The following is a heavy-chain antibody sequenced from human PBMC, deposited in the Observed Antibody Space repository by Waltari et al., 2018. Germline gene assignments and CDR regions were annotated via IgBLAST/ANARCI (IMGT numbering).Heavy chain of an antibody. D-gene: IGHD6-19*01. CDR1: GGPFSGYY. Sequence: QVQLQQWGAGLLKPSETLSLTCAVYGGPFSGYYWSWVRQPPGKGLEWIGEINHSGSTNYNPSLKSRVTISVDTSKNQFSLKLSSVTAADTAVYYCARMYSSGWLTSDYWGQGTLVTVSS. CDR3: ARMYSSGWLTSDY. V-gene: IGHV4-34*01. J-gene: IGHJ4*02. CDR2: INHSGST.